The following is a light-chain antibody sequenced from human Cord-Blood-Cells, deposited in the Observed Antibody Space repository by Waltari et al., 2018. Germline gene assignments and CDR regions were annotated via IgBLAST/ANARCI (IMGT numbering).Light chain of an antibody. Sequence: QSALTQSASVSGSPGQSITISCTGTSSDVGGYTSVSWYQQHPGKAPKLMIYEVSNRPSGVSNRFSGSKSGNTASLTISGLQAEDEADYYCSSYTSSSTLFGGGTKLTVL. V-gene: IGLV2-14*01. CDR2: EVS. J-gene: IGLJ2*01. CDR1: SSDVGGYTS. CDR3: SSYTSSSTL.